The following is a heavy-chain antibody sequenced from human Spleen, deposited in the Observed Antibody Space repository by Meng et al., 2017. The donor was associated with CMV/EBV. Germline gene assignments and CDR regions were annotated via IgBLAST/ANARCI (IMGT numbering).Heavy chain of an antibody. D-gene: IGHD3-16*01. Sequence: SVKVSCKASGFTFTSSAVQWVRQARGQRLEWIGWIVVGSGNTNYAQKLQGRVTMTTDTSTSTAYMELRSLRSDDTAVYYCASGVLNNYYYYYGMDVWGQGTTVTVSS. J-gene: IGHJ6*02. CDR2: IVVGSGNT. CDR3: ASGVLNNYYYYYGMDV. V-gene: IGHV1-58*01. CDR1: GFTFTSSA.